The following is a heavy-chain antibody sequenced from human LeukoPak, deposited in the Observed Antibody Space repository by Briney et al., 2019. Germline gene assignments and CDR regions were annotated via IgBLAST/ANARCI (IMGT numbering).Heavy chain of an antibody. CDR3: AREDKDYGGNSGARWFDP. Sequence: ASVKVSCKASGGTFSSYAISWVRQAPGQGLEWMGGIIPIFGTANYAQKFQGRVTITADKSTSTAYMELSSLRSEDTAVYYCAREDKDYGGNSGARWFDPWGQGTLVTVSS. CDR2: IIPIFGTA. CDR1: GGTFSSYA. D-gene: IGHD4-23*01. J-gene: IGHJ5*02. V-gene: IGHV1-69*06.